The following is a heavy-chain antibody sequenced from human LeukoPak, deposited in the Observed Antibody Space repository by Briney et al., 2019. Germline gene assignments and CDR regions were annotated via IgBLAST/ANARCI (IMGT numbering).Heavy chain of an antibody. D-gene: IGHD2-2*02. CDR2: ISSNGGST. V-gene: IGHV3-64D*06. CDR3: VRDYCSSTSYYMGYFQH. CDR1: GFTFSSYA. Sequence: GGSLRLSCSASGFTFSSYAMHWVRQAPGKGLEYVSAISSNGGSTYYADSVKGRFTISRDNSKNTLYLQMSSLRAEDTAVYYCVRDYCSSTSYYMGYFQHWGQGTLVTVSS. J-gene: IGHJ1*01.